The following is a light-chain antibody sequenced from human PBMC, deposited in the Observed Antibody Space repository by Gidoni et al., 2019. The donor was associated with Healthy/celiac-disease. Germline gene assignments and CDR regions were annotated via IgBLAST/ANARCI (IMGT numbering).Light chain of an antibody. J-gene: IGLJ2*01. CDR1: KLGDKY. Sequence: SYGLTQPPSVSVSPGQTASITCSGDKLGDKYACWYQQKPGQSPVLVIYQDSKRPSGIPERFSGSNSGNTATLTISGTQAMDEADYYCQAWDSSTEGNVVFGGGTKLTVL. CDR2: QDS. V-gene: IGLV3-1*01. CDR3: QAWDSSTEGNVV.